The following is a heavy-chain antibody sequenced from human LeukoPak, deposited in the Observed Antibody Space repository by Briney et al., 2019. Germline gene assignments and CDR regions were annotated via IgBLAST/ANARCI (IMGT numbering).Heavy chain of an antibody. CDR1: GFTFDDYA. Sequence: GGSLRLSCAASGFTFDDYAMNWVRHAPGQGLEWVSGMSWYSGSIGYADTVKCRFTISRDNSKTSLYMRMHSLRPEDTALYYCAQDRHPRTYYDFWSAYYTGGPGMDVWGQGTTVTVSS. CDR3: AQDRHPRTYYDFWSAYYTGGPGMDV. CDR2: MSWYSGSI. D-gene: IGHD3-3*01. V-gene: IGHV3-9*01. J-gene: IGHJ6*02.